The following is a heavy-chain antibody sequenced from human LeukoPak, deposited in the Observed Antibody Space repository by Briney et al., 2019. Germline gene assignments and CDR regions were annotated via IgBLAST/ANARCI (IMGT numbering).Heavy chain of an antibody. D-gene: IGHD4-17*01. CDR1: GFTFSNAW. J-gene: IGHJ4*02. V-gene: IGHV3-15*01. Sequence: GGSLRLSCAASGFTFSNAWMSWVRQAPGKGLEWVGRIKSKTDGGTTDYAAPVEGRFTISRDDSKNTLYLQMNSLKTEDTAVYYCTTAATVTTLDYWGQGTLVTVSS. CDR2: IKSKTDGGTT. CDR3: TTAATVTTLDY.